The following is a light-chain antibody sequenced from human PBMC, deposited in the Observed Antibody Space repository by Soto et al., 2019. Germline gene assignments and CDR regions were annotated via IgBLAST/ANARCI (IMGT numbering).Light chain of an antibody. CDR3: QQYGGPVPWT. CDR1: QSVSSN. Sequence: EIVMTQSPATLSVSPGERAALSCMASQSVSSNLAWYQQKPGQAPRLLIYGASTRATGIPDRFTGSGSGTDFTLTIARLEPEDFALYYCQQYGGPVPWTFGQGTKVDIK. CDR2: GAS. J-gene: IGKJ1*01. V-gene: IGKV3D-15*01.